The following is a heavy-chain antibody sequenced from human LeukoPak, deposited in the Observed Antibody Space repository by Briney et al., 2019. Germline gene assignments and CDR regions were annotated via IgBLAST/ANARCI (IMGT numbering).Heavy chain of an antibody. J-gene: IGHJ3*02. D-gene: IGHD6-19*01. Sequence: PGGSLRLSCAASGFTFDDYAMPWVRQAPGKGLEWVSGISWNSGSIGYADSVKGRFTISRDNAKNSLYLQMNSLRAEDTALYYCAKPDSSGWYGADAFDIWGQGTMVTVSS. CDR2: ISWNSGSI. CDR1: GFTFDDYA. CDR3: AKPDSSGWYGADAFDI. V-gene: IGHV3-9*01.